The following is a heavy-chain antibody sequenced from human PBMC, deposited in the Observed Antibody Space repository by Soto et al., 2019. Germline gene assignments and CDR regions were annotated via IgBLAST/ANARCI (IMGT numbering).Heavy chain of an antibody. Sequence: PSETLSLTCAVSGGSISSGVYSWIWIRQPPGKGLEWIGYIYHSGSTYYNPSLKSRVTISVDRSKNQFSLKLSSVTAADTAVYYCARGEGYYYGMDVWGQGTTVTVSS. CDR3: ARGEGYYYGMDV. CDR2: IYHSGST. D-gene: IGHD1-26*01. V-gene: IGHV4-30-2*01. J-gene: IGHJ6*02. CDR1: GGSISSGVYS.